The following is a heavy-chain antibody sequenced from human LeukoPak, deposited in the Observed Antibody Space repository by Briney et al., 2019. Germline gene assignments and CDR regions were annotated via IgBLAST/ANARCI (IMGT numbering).Heavy chain of an antibody. CDR1: GFTFDDDG. V-gene: IGHV3-20*04. CDR2: INWSGATT. Sequence: GGSLRLSCAASGFTFDDDGMSWVRQAPGKGLEWVSGINWSGATTGYADSVKGRFTISRDNAKNSLYLQMNSLRAEDTALYYCARVGFGDPHFDYWGKGTLVTVSS. CDR3: ARVGFGDPHFDY. D-gene: IGHD3-10*01. J-gene: IGHJ4*02.